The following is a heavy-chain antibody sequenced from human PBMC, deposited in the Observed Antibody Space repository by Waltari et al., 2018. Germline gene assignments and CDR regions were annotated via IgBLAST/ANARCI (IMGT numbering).Heavy chain of an antibody. V-gene: IGHV1-24*01. CDR3: HLLGRDIVLSGATPSYYSYMDV. Sequence: QVQVVQSGAEAVKPGASVKVSCKVSEYTLGGFSIHWVRQPRGTGSEWIGGVYRGDGHTTSAPKFWGTITRPEDTATDTAYLELSSLRSVVTAVYYCHLLGRDIVLSGATPSYYSYMDVWGRGASVTVSS. J-gene: IGHJ6*03. D-gene: IGHD2-15*01. CDR1: EYTLGGFS. CDR2: VYRGDGHT.